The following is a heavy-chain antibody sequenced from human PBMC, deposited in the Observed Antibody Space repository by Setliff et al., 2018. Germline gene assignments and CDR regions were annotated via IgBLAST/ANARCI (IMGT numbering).Heavy chain of an antibody. V-gene: IGHV1-18*01. Sequence: ASVKVSCKASGYMLNSYGISWVRQAPGQGLEWMGWVSSYNDITNYAQRFQGRVTPTKDMSTSAAYMELRSLGSDDTAVYYCAISTLSICSGGNCPNVFDVWGQGTMVTVSS. CDR3: AISTLSICSGGNCPNVFDV. CDR1: GYMLNSYG. J-gene: IGHJ3*01. CDR2: VSSYNDIT. D-gene: IGHD2-15*01.